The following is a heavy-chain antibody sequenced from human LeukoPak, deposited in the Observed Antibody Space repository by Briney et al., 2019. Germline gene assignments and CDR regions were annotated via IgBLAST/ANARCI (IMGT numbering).Heavy chain of an antibody. D-gene: IGHD2/OR15-2a*01. CDR1: GGSISSSNW. CDR3: ATKGFLTTGFDF. Sequence: SETLSLTCAVSGGSISSSNWWSWVRQPPGKGLEWIGEIFHSGSTNYNPSLKSRVTMSVDKSKDQFSLKLSSVTGADTAVYYCATKGFLTTGFDFWGPGTLVTVSS. V-gene: IGHV4-4*02. CDR2: IFHSGST. J-gene: IGHJ4*02.